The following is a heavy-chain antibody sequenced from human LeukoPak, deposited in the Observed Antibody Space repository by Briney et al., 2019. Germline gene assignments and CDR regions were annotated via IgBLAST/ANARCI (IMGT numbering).Heavy chain of an antibody. CDR2: IKQDGSEK. D-gene: IGHD1-26*01. J-gene: IGHJ4*02. CDR3: VRDGYSGSYYDY. CDR1: GFTFSRYW. V-gene: IGHV3-7*05. Sequence: GGSLRLSCAASGFTFSRYWMSWVRQAPGKGLEWVANIKQDGSEKYYVDSVKGRFTISRDNAKNSLYLQMNSLRVEDTAVYHCVRDGYSGSYYDYWGQGTLVTVSS.